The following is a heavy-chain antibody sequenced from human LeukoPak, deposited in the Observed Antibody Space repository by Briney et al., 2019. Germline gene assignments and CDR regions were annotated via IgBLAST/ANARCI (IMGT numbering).Heavy chain of an antibody. CDR2: ISSSSSHM. CDR1: EFTFSSYT. D-gene: IGHD5-24*01. Sequence: PGGSLRLSCAASEFTFSSYTMNWVRQAPGKGLEWVSSISSSSSHMYYADSVKGRFTVSRDNAKNSLFLQVNSLRAEDTAVYYCARMGRRDYYNLGNWGIMDVWGKGTTVTVSS. J-gene: IGHJ6*03. CDR3: ARMGRRDYYNLGNWGIMDV. V-gene: IGHV3-21*01.